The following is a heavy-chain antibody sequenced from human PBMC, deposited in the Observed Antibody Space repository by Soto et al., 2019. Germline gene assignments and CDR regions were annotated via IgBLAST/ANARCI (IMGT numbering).Heavy chain of an antibody. CDR3: AKSLVTPSDAFDL. CDR2: ISFDGNNK. J-gene: IGHJ3*01. D-gene: IGHD2-21*02. Sequence: PGGSLRLSCAASGFTFSNYGMHWVRQAPGKGLEWVAIISFDGNNKYYSDSVKGRFTISRDNSKNMVFLQMNSLRPEDTAVYFCAKSLVTPSDAFDLWGRGTLVTVSS. CDR1: GFTFSNYG. V-gene: IGHV3-30*18.